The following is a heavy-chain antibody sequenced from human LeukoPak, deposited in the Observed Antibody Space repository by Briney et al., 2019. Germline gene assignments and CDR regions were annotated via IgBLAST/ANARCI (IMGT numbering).Heavy chain of an antibody. D-gene: IGHD3-9*01. V-gene: IGHV3-30*02. Sequence: GGSLRLSCAASGFTFSGSGVHWVRQAPGKGLEWVALIWYDGSNKYYADSVKGRFTISRDNSKNTLYLQMNSLRAEDTAVYYCAKDLYLTGYSFDYWGQGTLVTVSS. CDR1: GFTFSGSG. CDR3: AKDLYLTGYSFDY. CDR2: IWYDGSNK. J-gene: IGHJ4*02.